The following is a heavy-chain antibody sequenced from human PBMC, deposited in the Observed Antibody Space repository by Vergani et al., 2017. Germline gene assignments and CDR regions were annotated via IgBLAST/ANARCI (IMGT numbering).Heavy chain of an antibody. Sequence: QVQLVQSGAEVKKPGSSVKVSCKASGGTFSSYAISWVRQAPGQGLEWMGWMNPNSGNTGYAQKFQGRVTMTRNTSISTAYMELSSLRSEDTAVYYCARGRYKNRKYYFDYWGQGTLVTVSS. J-gene: IGHJ4*02. V-gene: IGHV1-8*02. D-gene: IGHD5-18*01. CDR2: MNPNSGNT. CDR3: ARGRYKNRKYYFDY. CDR1: GGTFSSYA.